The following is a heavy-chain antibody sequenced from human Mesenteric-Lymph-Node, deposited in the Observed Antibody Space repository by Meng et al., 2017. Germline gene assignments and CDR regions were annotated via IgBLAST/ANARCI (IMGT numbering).Heavy chain of an antibody. D-gene: IGHD1-1*01. Sequence: QVQLVQSGAEVKKPGSSVKVSCKASGGKFTSFVFNWVRQAPGQGLEWMGGIIPILGTTNYAEKFRGRLTISADTSARTAYMELTSLNSDDTAVYYCAQLDLGLAHWGQGTLVTVSS. V-gene: IGHV1-69*10. CDR1: GGKFTSFV. CDR3: AQLDLGLAH. J-gene: IGHJ4*02. CDR2: IIPILGTT.